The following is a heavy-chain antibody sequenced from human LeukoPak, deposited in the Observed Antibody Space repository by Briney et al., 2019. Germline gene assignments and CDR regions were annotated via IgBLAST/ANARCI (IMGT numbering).Heavy chain of an antibody. D-gene: IGHD1-26*01. J-gene: IGHJ6*02. CDR1: GYTFTSYS. CDR3: ARFLGGSYGMDV. V-gene: IGHV1-3*01. CDR2: INAGNGNT. Sequence: ASVKVSCTASGYTFTSYSMHWVRQAPGQRLEWMGWINAGNGNTKFSQKFQGRVTITRDTSASTAYMELSSLRSEDTAVYYCARFLGGSYGMDVWGQGTTVTVSS.